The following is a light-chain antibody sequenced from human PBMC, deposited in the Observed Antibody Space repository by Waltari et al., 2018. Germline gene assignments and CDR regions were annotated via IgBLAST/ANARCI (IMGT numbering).Light chain of an antibody. CDR1: SSNIGSNA. J-gene: IGLJ3*02. CDR2: RND. Sequence: QSVLTPPPSASGTPGQMVTISCSGSSSNIGSNAVTWYQQIPGTAPKLLIYRNDQRPSGVPGRFSGSKSGSSASLAISGLQSEDEAVYYCASWDDSLSGMFGGGTQVTVL. CDR3: ASWDDSLSGM. V-gene: IGLV1-44*01.